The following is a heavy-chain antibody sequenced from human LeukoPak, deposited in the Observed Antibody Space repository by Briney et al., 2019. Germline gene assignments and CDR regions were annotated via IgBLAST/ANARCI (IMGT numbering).Heavy chain of an antibody. J-gene: IGHJ4*02. Sequence: GSLRLSCAASGFIFGSYSMNWVRHAPGKGLEWVSSISSTSTYIHYADSLKGRFTISRDNARNSLYLQINSLRVEDTAVYYCARVQRGEMATFDYWGQGTLVTVSS. CDR1: GFIFGSYS. CDR3: ARVQRGEMATFDY. V-gene: IGHV3-21*01. CDR2: ISSTSTYI. D-gene: IGHD5-24*01.